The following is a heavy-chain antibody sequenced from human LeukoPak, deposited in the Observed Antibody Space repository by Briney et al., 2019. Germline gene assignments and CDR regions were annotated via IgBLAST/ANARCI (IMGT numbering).Heavy chain of an antibody. J-gene: IGHJ5*02. CDR1: GGSISSYY. V-gene: IGHV4-59*01. CDR2: IYYSGST. Sequence: SETLSLTCTVSGGSISSYYWSWIRQPPGKGLEWIGYIYYSGSTNYNPSLRSRVTISVDTSKNQFSLKLSSVTAAATAVYYCARYSETVAGRSRWFDPWGQGTLVTVSS. D-gene: IGHD6-19*01. CDR3: ARYSETVAGRSRWFDP.